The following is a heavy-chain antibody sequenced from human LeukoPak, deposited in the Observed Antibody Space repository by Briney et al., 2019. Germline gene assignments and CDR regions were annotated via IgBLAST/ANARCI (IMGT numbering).Heavy chain of an antibody. CDR2: INPRGGST. D-gene: IGHD2-21*02. CDR1: GYTFTSYY. J-gene: IGHJ6*03. Sequence: ASVKVSCKASGYTFTSYYMHWMRQAPGQGPEWMGIINPRGGSTDYSQKFQDRVTMSSDTSTSTVYMELSSLRSEDTAVYFCASGILAYCGGDCLTPYYMDVWGKGTTVTISS. V-gene: IGHV1-46*01. CDR3: ASGILAYCGGDCLTPYYMDV.